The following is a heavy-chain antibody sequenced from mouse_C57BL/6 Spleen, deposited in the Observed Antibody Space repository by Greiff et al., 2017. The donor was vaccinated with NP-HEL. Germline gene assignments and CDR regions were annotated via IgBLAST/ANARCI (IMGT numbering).Heavy chain of an antibody. CDR1: GFTFTDYY. J-gene: IGHJ1*03. Sequence: VQLQQSGPVLVKPGPSVKISCKASGFTFTDYYMHWVKPSHGKSLEWIGLVYPYNGGTSYNQKFKGKATLTVDTSSRTAYMELNSLTSEDSAVYYCATPFYGSSYWYFDVWGTGTTVTVSS. D-gene: IGHD1-1*01. CDR3: ATPFYGSSYWYFDV. V-gene: IGHV1-36*01. CDR2: VYPYNGGT.